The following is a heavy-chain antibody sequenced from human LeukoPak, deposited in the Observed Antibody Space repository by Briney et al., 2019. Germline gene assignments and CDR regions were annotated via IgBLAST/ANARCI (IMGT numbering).Heavy chain of an antibody. CDR1: GYTFTSYY. CDR3: ALALRYCSGGSCYSQVSDY. V-gene: IGHV1-69*13. D-gene: IGHD2-15*01. CDR2: IIPIFGTA. Sequence: SVKVSCKASGYTFTSYYIHWVRQAPGQGLEWMGGIIPIFGTANYAQKFQGRVTITADESTSTAYMELSSLRSEDTAVYYCALALRYCSGGSCYSQVSDYWGQGTLVTVSS. J-gene: IGHJ4*02.